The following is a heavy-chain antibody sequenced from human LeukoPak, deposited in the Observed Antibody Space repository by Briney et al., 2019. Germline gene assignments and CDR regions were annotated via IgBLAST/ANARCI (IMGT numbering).Heavy chain of an antibody. Sequence: GGSLRLSCAASGFTFSSYAMHWVRQAPGKGLEWVAVISYDGSNKYYADSVKGRFTISRDNSKNTLYLQMNSLRAEDTAVYYCARDLSYFDYWGQGTLVTVSS. CDR1: GFTFSSYA. CDR3: ARDLSYFDY. V-gene: IGHV3-30*04. J-gene: IGHJ4*02. CDR2: ISYDGSNK.